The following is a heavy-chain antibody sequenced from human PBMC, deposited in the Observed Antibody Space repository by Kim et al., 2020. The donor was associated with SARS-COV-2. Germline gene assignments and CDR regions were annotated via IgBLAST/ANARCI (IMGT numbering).Heavy chain of an antibody. Sequence: GGSLRLSCAASGFTFSSYAMSWVRQTPGKGLEWVAGIGGSGANTYYADSVKGRFTISRDNSKNTLYLQMNSLRAEDTALYYCAKRIPVGGVYYFDYWGQGTLVTVSS. CDR3: AKRIPVGGVYYFDY. CDR2: IGGSGANT. J-gene: IGHJ4*02. CDR1: GFTFSSYA. D-gene: IGHD6-13*01. V-gene: IGHV3-23*01.